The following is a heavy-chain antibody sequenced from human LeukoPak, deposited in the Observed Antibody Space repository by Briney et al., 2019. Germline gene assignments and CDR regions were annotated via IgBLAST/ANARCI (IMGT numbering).Heavy chain of an antibody. V-gene: IGHV4-4*07. J-gene: IGHJ3*02. CDR1: GGSISNYY. CDR2: IYTRGST. D-gene: IGHD2-15*01. Sequence: SETLSLTCTVSGGSISNYYWSWIRQPAGKGLEWIGRIYTRGSTNYNPSLKSRVTMSVDTSKNQFSLKLSSVTAADTAVYYCARGRYCSAEICSGGDAFDIWGQGTMVFVSS. CDR3: ARGRYCSAEICSGGDAFDI.